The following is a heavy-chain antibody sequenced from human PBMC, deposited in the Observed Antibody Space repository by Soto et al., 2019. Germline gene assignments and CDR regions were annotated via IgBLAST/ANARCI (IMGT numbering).Heavy chain of an antibody. CDR1: GFTFSSYA. CDR3: AKDKGTPLGDTAMVRFDY. Sequence: GGSLRLSCAASGFTFSSYAMSWVRQAPGKGLEWVSAISGSGGSTYYADSVKGRFTISRDNSKNTLYLQMNSLRAEDTAVYYCAKDKGTPLGDTAMVRFDYWGQGTLVTVSS. V-gene: IGHV3-23*01. CDR2: ISGSGGST. D-gene: IGHD5-18*01. J-gene: IGHJ4*02.